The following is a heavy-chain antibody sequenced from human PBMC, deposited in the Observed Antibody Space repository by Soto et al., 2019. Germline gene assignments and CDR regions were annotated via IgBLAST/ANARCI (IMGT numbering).Heavy chain of an antibody. D-gene: IGHD2-2*01. V-gene: IGHV4-39*01. CDR1: GGSISSSSYY. CDR2: IYYSGST. Sequence: SSETLSLTCTVSGGSISSSSYYWGWIRQPPGKGLEWIGSIYYSGSTYYNPSLKSRVTISVDTSKNQFSLKLSSVTAADTAVYYCARHKEDIVVVPAARGVDYYYYMDVWGKGTTVTVSS. J-gene: IGHJ6*03. CDR3: ARHKEDIVVVPAARGVDYYYYMDV.